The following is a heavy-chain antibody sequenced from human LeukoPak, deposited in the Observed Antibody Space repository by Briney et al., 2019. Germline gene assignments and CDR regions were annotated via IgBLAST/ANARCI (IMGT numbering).Heavy chain of an antibody. CDR3: ARDSSSWFQSPYYFDY. J-gene: IGHJ4*02. CDR2: ISAYNGNT. D-gene: IGHD6-13*01. Sequence: ASVKVSCKASGGTFSSYAISWVRQAPGQGLEWMGWISAYNGNTNYAQKLQGRVTMTTDTSTSTAYMELRSLRSDDTAVYYCARDSSSWFQSPYYFDYWGQGTLVTVSS. V-gene: IGHV1-18*01. CDR1: GGTFSSYA.